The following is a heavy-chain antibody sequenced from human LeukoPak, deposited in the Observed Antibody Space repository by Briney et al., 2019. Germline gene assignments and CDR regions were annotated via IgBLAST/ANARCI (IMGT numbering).Heavy chain of an antibody. CDR2: ISGSGGST. CDR1: GFTFSSYA. Sequence: SGGSLRLSCAASGFTFSSYAMSWVRQAPGKGLEWVSAISGSGGSTYYADFVKGRFTISRDNSKNTLYLQMNSLRADDTAVYYCAKDYGDYGVGYFDYWGQGTLVTVSS. D-gene: IGHD4-17*01. J-gene: IGHJ4*02. CDR3: AKDYGDYGVGYFDY. V-gene: IGHV3-23*01.